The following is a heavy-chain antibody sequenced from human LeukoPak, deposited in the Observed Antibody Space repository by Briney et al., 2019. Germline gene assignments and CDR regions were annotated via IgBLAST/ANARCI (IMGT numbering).Heavy chain of an antibody. D-gene: IGHD4-17*01. CDR3: VRDGFEYGIGFDY. CDR2: IYYSGST. CDR1: GGSISSYY. V-gene: IGHV4-59*12. Sequence: PSETLSLTCTVSGGSISSYYWSWIRQPPGKGLEWIGYIYYSGSTNYNPSLKSRVTISVDTSKNQFSLKLSSVTAADTAVYYCVRDGFEYGIGFDYWGQGTLVTVSS. J-gene: IGHJ4*02.